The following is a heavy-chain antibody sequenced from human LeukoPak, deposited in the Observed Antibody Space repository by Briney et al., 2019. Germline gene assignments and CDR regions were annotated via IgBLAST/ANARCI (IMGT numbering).Heavy chain of an antibody. CDR1: GGSISSGGYY. D-gene: IGHD1-26*01. CDR2: IYYSGST. V-gene: IGHV4-31*03. Sequence: SETLSHTCTVSGGSISSGGYYWSWIRQHPGKGLEWIGYIYYSGSTYYNQSLKSRVTISVDTSKNQFSLKLSSVTAADTAVYHCARHPIRYSGSYLDYWGQGTLVTVSS. J-gene: IGHJ4*02. CDR3: ARHPIRYSGSYLDY.